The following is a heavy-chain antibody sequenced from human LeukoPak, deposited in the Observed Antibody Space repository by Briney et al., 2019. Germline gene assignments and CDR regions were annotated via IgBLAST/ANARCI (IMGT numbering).Heavy chain of an antibody. Sequence: GESLKISCKGSGYSFTSYWIGWVRQMPGKGLEWMGIIYPGDSDTRYSPSFQGQVTISADKSISTAYLQWSSLKASDTAMYYCARLGGYDFWSGYPNNWFDPWGQGTPVTVSS. CDR1: GYSFTSYW. D-gene: IGHD3-3*01. CDR2: IYPGDSDT. J-gene: IGHJ5*02. V-gene: IGHV5-51*01. CDR3: ARLGGYDFWSGYPNNWFDP.